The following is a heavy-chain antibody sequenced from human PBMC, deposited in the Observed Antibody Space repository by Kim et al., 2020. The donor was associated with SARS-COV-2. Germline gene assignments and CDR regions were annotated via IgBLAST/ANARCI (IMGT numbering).Heavy chain of an antibody. CDR2: ISAYNGNT. Sequence: ASVKVSCKASGYTFTSYGISWVRQAPGQGLEWMGWISAYNGNTNYAQKLQGRVTMTTDTSTSTAYMELRSLRSDDTAVYYCARVYYDFWSGYSSFDYWGQGTLVTVSS. J-gene: IGHJ4*02. CDR3: ARVYYDFWSGYSSFDY. D-gene: IGHD3-3*01. V-gene: IGHV1-18*01. CDR1: GYTFTSYG.